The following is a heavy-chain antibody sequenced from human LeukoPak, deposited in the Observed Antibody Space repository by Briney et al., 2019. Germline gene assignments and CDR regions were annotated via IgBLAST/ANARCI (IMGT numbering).Heavy chain of an antibody. Sequence: GGSLRLSCVASGFTFSSYAMSWVRQAPGKGLEWVSAISGSGGSTYYADSVEGRFTISRDNSKNTLYLQMNSLRAEDTAVYYCAKSVVATGRNYFDYWGQGTLVTVSS. D-gene: IGHD5-12*01. V-gene: IGHV3-23*01. CDR3: AKSVVATGRNYFDY. CDR1: GFTFSSYA. J-gene: IGHJ4*02. CDR2: ISGSGGST.